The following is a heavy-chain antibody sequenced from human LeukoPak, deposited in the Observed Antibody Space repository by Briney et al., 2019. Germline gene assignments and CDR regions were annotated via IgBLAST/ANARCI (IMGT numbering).Heavy chain of an antibody. CDR3: ARVTEAPYYFDY. V-gene: IGHV3-21*01. J-gene: IGHJ4*02. Sequence: PGGSLRLSCAASGFTFSSYSMNWVRQAPGEGLGWVSSISSSSRDIYYADSVKGRFTISRDNAKNSLYLQTNSLKAQDTAVYYCARVTEAPYYFDYWGQGTLVTVSS. CDR1: GFTFSSYS. D-gene: IGHD4-11*01. CDR2: ISSSSRDI.